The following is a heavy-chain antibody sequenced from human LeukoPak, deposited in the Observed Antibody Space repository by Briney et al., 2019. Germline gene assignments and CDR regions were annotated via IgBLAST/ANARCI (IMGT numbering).Heavy chain of an antibody. CDR1: GFTFSSYA. J-gene: IGHJ6*02. CDR3: ARDLGGSSWYDYYYGMDV. Sequence: GGSLRLSCAASGFTFSSYAMSWVRQAPGKGLEWVSAISGSGGSTYYADSVKGRFTISGDNSKNTLYLQMNSLRAEDTAVYYCARDLGGSSWYDYYYGMDVWGQGTTVTVSS. CDR2: ISGSGGST. D-gene: IGHD6-13*01. V-gene: IGHV3-23*01.